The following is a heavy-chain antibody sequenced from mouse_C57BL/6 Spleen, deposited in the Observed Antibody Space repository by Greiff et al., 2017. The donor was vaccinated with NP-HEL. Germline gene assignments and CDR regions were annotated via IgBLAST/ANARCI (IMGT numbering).Heavy chain of an antibody. V-gene: IGHV1-42*01. CDR3: ARGPNWDYFDY. D-gene: IGHD4-1*01. CDR2: INPSTGGT. J-gene: IGHJ2*01. CDR1: GYSFTGYY. Sequence: VQLQQSGPELVKPGASVKISCKASGYSFTGYYMNWVKQSPEKSLEWIGEINPSTGGTTYNQKFKAKATLTVDKSSSTAYMQLKSLTSEDSAVYYCARGPNWDYFDYWGQGTTLTVSS.